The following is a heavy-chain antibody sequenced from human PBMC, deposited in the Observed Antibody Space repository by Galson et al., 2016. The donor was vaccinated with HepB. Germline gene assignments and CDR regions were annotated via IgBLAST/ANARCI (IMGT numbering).Heavy chain of an antibody. V-gene: IGHV4-4*02. CDR3: ARGSPPPLGTMTSGELDY. D-gene: IGHD3-22*01. CDR1: GGSISSNW. CDR2: LYHSGST. Sequence: SETLSLTCAVSGGSISSNWWSWVRQPPGKGLEWIGELYHSGSTNYNPSLKSRITISVDKSKNQFSLNLTSVTAADTAVYYCARGSPPPLGTMTSGELDYWGQGTLVTVSS. J-gene: IGHJ4*02.